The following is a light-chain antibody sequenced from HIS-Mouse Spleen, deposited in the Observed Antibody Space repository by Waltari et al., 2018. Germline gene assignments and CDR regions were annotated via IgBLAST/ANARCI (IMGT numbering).Light chain of an antibody. CDR1: SSCVGGYNY. CDR2: EVS. CDR3: SSYTSSSTYV. J-gene: IGLJ1*01. V-gene: IGLV2-14*01. Sequence: QSALTQPASVSGSPGQSITISCTATSSCVGGYNYVPWYQQHPGKAPKLMIYEVSNRPSGVSNRFSGSKSGNTASLTISGLQAEDEADYYCSSYTSSSTYVFGTGTKVTVL.